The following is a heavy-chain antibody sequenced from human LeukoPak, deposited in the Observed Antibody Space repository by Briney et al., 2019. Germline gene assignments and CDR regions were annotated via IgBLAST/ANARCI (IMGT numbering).Heavy chain of an antibody. D-gene: IGHD4-11*01. CDR1: GYSINSGYY. Sequence: PSETLSLTCSVSGYSINSGYYWGWIRQPPGKGLEWIGKIYYSGSTYYNPSLKSRVTISMDTSNNQFFLDLNSVTAADTAVYYCARIQYKGYYYYHYMDVWGKGTTVTVSS. J-gene: IGHJ6*03. V-gene: IGHV4-38-2*02. CDR3: ARIQYKGYYYYHYMDV. CDR2: IYYSGST.